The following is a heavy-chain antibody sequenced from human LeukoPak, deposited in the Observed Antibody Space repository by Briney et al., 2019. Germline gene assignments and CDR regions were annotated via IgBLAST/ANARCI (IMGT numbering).Heavy chain of an antibody. D-gene: IGHD3-3*01. Sequence: ASVKVSCKASGYTFTGYYIHWVRQAPGEGLEWMGWINPDSGATNYTQKFQGRVTMTRDTSISTAYMELSRLRSDDTAVYYCARSHGGITIRNWFDPWGQGTLVTVSS. V-gene: IGHV1-2*02. CDR1: GYTFTGYY. CDR2: INPDSGAT. J-gene: IGHJ5*02. CDR3: ARSHGGITIRNWFDP.